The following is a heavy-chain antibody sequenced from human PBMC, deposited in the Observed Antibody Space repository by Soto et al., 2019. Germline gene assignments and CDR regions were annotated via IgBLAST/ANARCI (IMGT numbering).Heavy chain of an antibody. CDR3: AREPEDGAPGDY. CDR1: GYTFTAHS. D-gene: IGHD2-8*01. Sequence: VQLVQSGTEVKEPGASVRVSCKASGYTFTAHSLHWARQAPGQGLEWMGWIIVSHDWPRYAPQFQGRLTFETDTLGTPPPTHLPRLTPDDTAVYFCAREPEDGAPGDYWAQGPPVVVPS. CDR2: IIVSHDWP. V-gene: IGHV1-3*01. J-gene: IGHJ4*02.